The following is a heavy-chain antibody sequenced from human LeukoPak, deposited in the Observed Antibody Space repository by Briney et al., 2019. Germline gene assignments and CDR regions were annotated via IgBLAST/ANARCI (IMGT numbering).Heavy chain of an antibody. CDR2: MNPNSGNT. CDR1: GGTFSSYA. CDR3: VTYYYGSGSYYGGDYFDY. Sequence: ASVKVSCKASGGTFSSYAISWVRQATGQGLEWMGWMNPNSGNTGYAQKFQGRVTITRNTSISTAYMELRRLRSDDTAVYYCVTYYYGSGSYYGGDYFDYWGQGTLVTVSS. V-gene: IGHV1-8*03. D-gene: IGHD3-10*01. J-gene: IGHJ4*02.